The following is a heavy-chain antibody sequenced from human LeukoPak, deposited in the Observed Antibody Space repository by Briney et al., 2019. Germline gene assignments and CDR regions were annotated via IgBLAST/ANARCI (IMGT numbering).Heavy chain of an antibody. CDR1: GGSISSYY. CDR3: ARALQPRDSSSWYRGVNWFDP. D-gene: IGHD6-13*01. Sequence: PSETLSLTCTVSGGSISSYYWSWIRQPPGKGLEWIGYIYYSGSTNYNPSLKSRVTISVDTSKNQFSLKLSSVTAADTAVYYCARALQPRDSSSWYRGVNWFDPWGQGTLVTVSS. V-gene: IGHV4-59*12. J-gene: IGHJ5*02. CDR2: IYYSGST.